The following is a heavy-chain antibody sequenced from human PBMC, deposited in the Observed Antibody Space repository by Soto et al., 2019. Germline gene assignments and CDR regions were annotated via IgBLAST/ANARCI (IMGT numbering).Heavy chain of an antibody. Sequence: GGSLRLSCAASGFTFSDYYMSWIRQAPGKGLEWVSYISTSGTTISYADSVKGRFTISRDNSKNTLYLQMNSLRAEDTAVYYCAKDRTAVAGTFDYWGQGTLVTVSS. D-gene: IGHD6-19*01. V-gene: IGHV3-11*01. CDR3: AKDRTAVAGTFDY. CDR2: ISTSGTTI. J-gene: IGHJ4*02. CDR1: GFTFSDYY.